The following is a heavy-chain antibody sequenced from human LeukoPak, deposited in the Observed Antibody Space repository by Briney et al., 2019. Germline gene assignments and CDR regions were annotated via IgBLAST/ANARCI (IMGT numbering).Heavy chain of an antibody. Sequence: GGSLRLSCAASGFTFRSNYMSWVRQAQGKGLEWASAISGSGGSTYYADSVKGRFTISRDNSKNTVYLQMNSLRAEDTAVYYCAKGYSGYDYAFDIWGQGTMVTVSS. D-gene: IGHD5-12*01. CDR3: AKGYSGYDYAFDI. CDR2: ISGSGGST. J-gene: IGHJ3*02. CDR1: GFTFRSNY. V-gene: IGHV3-23*01.